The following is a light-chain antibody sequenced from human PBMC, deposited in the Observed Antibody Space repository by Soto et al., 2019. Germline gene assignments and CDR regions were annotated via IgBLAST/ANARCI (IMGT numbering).Light chain of an antibody. CDR1: QSLLHNTRETY. V-gene: IGKV2D-29*01. CDR3: MQSTQLPPT. CDR2: EVS. J-gene: IGKJ5*01. Sequence: TQSPRYLFAAPGQPTSISCKSSQSLLHNTRETYLFWYHQKPGQAPQLLIYEVSTRVTGVPDRFSGSGSGTDFTLEISRVETDDVGIYYCMQSTQLPPTFGQGTRLEIK.